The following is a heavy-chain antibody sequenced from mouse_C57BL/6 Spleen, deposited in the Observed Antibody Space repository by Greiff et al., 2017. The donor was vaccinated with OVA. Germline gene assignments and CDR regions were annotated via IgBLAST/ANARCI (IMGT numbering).Heavy chain of an antibody. CDR2: IWSGGST. Sequence: QVQLQQSGPGLVQPSQSLSITCTVSGFSLTSYGVHWVRQSPGKGLEWLGVIWSGGSTDYNAAFISRLSISKDNSKSQVFFKMNSLQADDTAIYYCASSYGNFYYAMDYWGQGTSVTVSS. V-gene: IGHV2-2*01. D-gene: IGHD2-1*01. CDR3: ASSYGNFYYAMDY. J-gene: IGHJ4*01. CDR1: GFSLTSYG.